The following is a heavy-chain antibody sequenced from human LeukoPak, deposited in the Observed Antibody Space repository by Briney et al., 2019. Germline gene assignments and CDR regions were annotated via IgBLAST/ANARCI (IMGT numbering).Heavy chain of an antibody. CDR2: IYSGGST. J-gene: IGHJ4*02. CDR3: ARDGEVIAGEPH. V-gene: IGHV3-NL1*01. Sequence: PGRSLRLSCAASGFTFSSYGMHWVRQAPGKGLEWVSVIYSGGSTFYAVSVKGRFTISRDNSKNTLYLQMSSLRAEDTAVYYCARDGEVIAGEPHWGQGTLVTVSS. CDR1: GFTFSSYG. D-gene: IGHD3-16*01.